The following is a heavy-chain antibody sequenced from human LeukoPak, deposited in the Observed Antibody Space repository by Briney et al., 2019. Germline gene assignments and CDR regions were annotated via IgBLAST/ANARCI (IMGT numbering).Heavy chain of an antibody. J-gene: IGHJ4*02. CDR3: ARVDEYSSSSDY. Sequence: QPGRSLRLSCAASGFTFSSYAMHWVRQAPGKGLEWVAVISYDGSNKYYADSVKGRFTICRDNSKNTLYLQMNSLRAEDTAVYYCARVDEYSSSSDYWGQGTLVTVSS. CDR2: ISYDGSNK. V-gene: IGHV3-30*01. CDR1: GFTFSSYA. D-gene: IGHD6-6*01.